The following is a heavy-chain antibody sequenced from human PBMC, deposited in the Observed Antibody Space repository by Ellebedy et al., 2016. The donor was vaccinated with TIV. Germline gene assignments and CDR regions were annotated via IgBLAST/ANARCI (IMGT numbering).Heavy chain of an antibody. J-gene: IGHJ3*02. CDR1: GFTFNAYA. V-gene: IGHV3-23*01. CDR3: AKDQVGGDGRRVFDI. CDR2: ISNTGSRT. D-gene: IGHD3-16*01. Sequence: PGGSLRLSCVGSGFTFNAYATAWVRYTPGKGLEWVSTISNTGSRTYYADSVKGRFTISRDNSKNTMYLEMNSLRAEDTAIYYCAKDQVGGDGRRVFDIWGQGTMVTVSS.